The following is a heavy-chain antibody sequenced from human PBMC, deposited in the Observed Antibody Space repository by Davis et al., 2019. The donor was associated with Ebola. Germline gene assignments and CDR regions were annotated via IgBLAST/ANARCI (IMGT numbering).Heavy chain of an antibody. D-gene: IGHD6-19*01. Sequence: GESLKISCQGSGYSFTNYWIAWVRQMPGKGPEWMGIIYAGDSDSRYSPSFEGQVTISVDRSITTTYLQWRSLRASDTAIYYCARQESLYGWSDYWGQGTLVTVSS. CDR2: IYAGDSDS. CDR3: ARQESLYGWSDY. CDR1: GYSFTNYW. J-gene: IGHJ4*02. V-gene: IGHV5-51*01.